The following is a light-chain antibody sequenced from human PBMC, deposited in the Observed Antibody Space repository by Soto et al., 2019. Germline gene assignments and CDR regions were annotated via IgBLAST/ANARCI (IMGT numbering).Light chain of an antibody. J-gene: IGKJ1*01. V-gene: IGKV3-15*01. CDR3: QHYNNWPRT. CDR2: GAS. CDR1: QSVSSN. Sequence: EIVMTQSPATLSVSPGERATLSCRASQSVSSNLAWYQQKPGQAPRLLIYGASTRATGIPARFSGSGSGTEFTLTISSLQSEDFAVYYCQHYNNWPRTFGQGTKGAIK.